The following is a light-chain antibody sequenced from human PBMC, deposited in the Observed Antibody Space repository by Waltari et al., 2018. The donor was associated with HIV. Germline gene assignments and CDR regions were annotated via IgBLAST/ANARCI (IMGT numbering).Light chain of an antibody. CDR2: RNN. V-gene: IGLV1-44*01. CDR3: AAWDDALGGQGV. CDR1: HSNIARHG. Sequence: QSVLTQPPSVPATPGQTVTISCSVSHSNIARHGVNSFQQLPGRAPKLLIYRNNNRPAGVPDRFSGSRSGTSASLAIRWLQSEDEADYYCAAWDDALGGQGVFGGGTKLTVL. J-gene: IGLJ3*02.